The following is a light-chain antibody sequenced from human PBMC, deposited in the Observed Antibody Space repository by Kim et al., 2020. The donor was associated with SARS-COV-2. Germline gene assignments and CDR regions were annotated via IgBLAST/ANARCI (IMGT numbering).Light chain of an antibody. V-gene: IGLV1-47*01. Sequence: SGSGRTTRTGKTYFSWYHQVPGAAPKVLIYRNTVRPSGVPDRFSGSKSVPSASLAISGLRSEDEAVYYCATWEDSLSGPVFGGGTQLTVL. CDR2: RNT. CDR1: TTRTGKTY. CDR3: ATWEDSLSGPV. J-gene: IGLJ2*01.